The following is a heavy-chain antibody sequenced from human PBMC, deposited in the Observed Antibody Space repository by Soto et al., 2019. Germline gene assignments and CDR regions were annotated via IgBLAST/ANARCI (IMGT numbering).Heavy chain of an antibody. Sequence: ASVKVSCKASGYTFTNYGISWVRQAPGQGLEWMGWINVYNGNTKYAQKVQGRVTMTTDTSTSTAYMELRSLRSDDTAVYYCARLIGNSWLDSWGQGTLVTVSS. CDR3: ARLIGNSWLDS. J-gene: IGHJ5*01. CDR2: INVYNGNT. D-gene: IGHD2-8*01. CDR1: GYTFTNYG. V-gene: IGHV1-18*01.